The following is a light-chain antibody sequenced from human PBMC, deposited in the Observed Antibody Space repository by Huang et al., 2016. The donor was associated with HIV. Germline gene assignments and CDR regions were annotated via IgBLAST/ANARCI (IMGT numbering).Light chain of an antibody. CDR3: QQYNAWPSTWT. CDR1: QGITGN. V-gene: IGKV3-15*01. Sequence: EIVLTQSPGTLSLSPGETATLSCRASQGITGNLAWYKQRLSQPPRLLIYGASTRAPKIPGRFSGSGSGTYFTLTITSLRSEDSAVYYCQQYNAWPSTWTFGQGTRMEIK. J-gene: IGKJ1*01. CDR2: GAS.